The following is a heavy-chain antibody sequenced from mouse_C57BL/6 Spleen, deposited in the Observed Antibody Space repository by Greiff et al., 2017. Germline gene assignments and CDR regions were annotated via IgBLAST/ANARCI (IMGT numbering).Heavy chain of an antibody. D-gene: IGHD3-2*02. Sequence: EVMLVESEGGLVQPGSSMKLSCTASGFTFSDYYMAWVRQVPEKGLEWVANINYDGSSTYYLDSLKSRFIISRDNAKNILYLQMSSLKSEDTATYYCARVGSGFFAYWGQGTLVTVSA. CDR1: GFTFSDYY. V-gene: IGHV5-16*01. CDR3: ARVGSGFFAY. CDR2: INYDGSST. J-gene: IGHJ3*01.